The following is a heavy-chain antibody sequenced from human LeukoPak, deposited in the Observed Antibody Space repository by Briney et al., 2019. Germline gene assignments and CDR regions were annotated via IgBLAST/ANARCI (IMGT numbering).Heavy chain of an antibody. CDR1: GYDFSGDW. J-gene: IGHJ3*02. V-gene: IGHV5-51*01. CDR2: IYPGDSDT. CDR3: ARRNRASDI. Sequence: GESLKISCKGSGYDFSGDWIGWVRQMPGKGLELMGIIYPGDSDTRYSPSFQGQVTISADKSISTAYLQWSSLKASDTAMYYCARRNRASDIWGQGTMVTVSS.